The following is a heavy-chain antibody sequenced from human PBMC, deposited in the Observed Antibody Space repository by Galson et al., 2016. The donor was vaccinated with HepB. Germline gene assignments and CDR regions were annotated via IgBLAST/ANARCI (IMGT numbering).Heavy chain of an antibody. V-gene: IGHV3-23*01. Sequence: SLRLSCAASGFTFGRYAMSWVRPAPGKGLEWVSVNSGSGDRRYYADSVKGRFIISRDNSKNTVYLQMNSLRVEDTAVYYCAKDLDIVVVPSAIDYWGQGTLVTVSS. D-gene: IGHD2-2*01. CDR1: GFTFGRYA. CDR2: NSGSGDRR. CDR3: AKDLDIVVVPSAIDY. J-gene: IGHJ4*02.